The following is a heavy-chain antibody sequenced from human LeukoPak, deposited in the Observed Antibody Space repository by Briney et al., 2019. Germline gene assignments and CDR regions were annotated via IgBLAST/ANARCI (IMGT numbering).Heavy chain of an antibody. V-gene: IGHV4-39*01. CDR2: IYYNGNT. J-gene: IGHJ4*02. D-gene: IGHD1-1*01. Sequence: SETLSLTCTVSGGSISNNNYYWAWIRQPPGKRLERIGRIYYNGNTYYNPSLRSRVTISVDTSKNQFSLRLSSVTAADTALYYCARSIGATEATSFDYWGQGTLVSVSS. CDR1: GGSISNNNYY. CDR3: ARSIGATEATSFDY.